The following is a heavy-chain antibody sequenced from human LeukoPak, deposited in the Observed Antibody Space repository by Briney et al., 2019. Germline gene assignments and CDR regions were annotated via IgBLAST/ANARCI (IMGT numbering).Heavy chain of an antibody. CDR1: GGTFSSYA. V-gene: IGHV1-69*06. CDR2: IIPIFGTA. J-gene: IGHJ5*02. Sequence: SVKVSCKAPGGTFSSYAISWVRQAPGQGLEWMGGIIPIFGTANYAQKFQGRVTITADKSTSTAYMELSSLRSEDTAVYYCARGGVTMALNWFDPWGQGTLVTVSS. D-gene: IGHD3-10*01. CDR3: ARGGVTMALNWFDP.